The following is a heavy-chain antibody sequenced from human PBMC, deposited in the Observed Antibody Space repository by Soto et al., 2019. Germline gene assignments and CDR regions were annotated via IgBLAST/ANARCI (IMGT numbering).Heavy chain of an antibody. V-gene: IGHV3-7*03. CDR2: RNQDGSER. CDR1: GCTSRRYW. J-gene: IGHJ6*02. Sequence: RGSLRLSCAASGCTSRRYWLNWIRQSPGKGLEWVANRNQDGSERYYGESVKGRFTISRDNIKKSLHLQMNSLSAEGTAAYYCARGEIVVVVVPRGQGNTVTVSS. D-gene: IGHD2-15*01. CDR3: ARGEIVVVVVP.